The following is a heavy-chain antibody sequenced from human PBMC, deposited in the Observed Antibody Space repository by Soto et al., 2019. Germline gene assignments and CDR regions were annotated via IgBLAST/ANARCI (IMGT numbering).Heavy chain of an antibody. Sequence: QVQMVQSGAEVKKPGSSVKVSCKASGGTFSRFAISWVRQAPGQGLEWMGGIIPIYGTATYAQKFQGRVTITADDSTTTVYMELSSLRSEDTAIYYCAPAPPQWGAWLDPWGQGTLVTVSS. J-gene: IGHJ5*02. CDR2: IIPIYGTA. D-gene: IGHD6-19*01. CDR3: APAPPQWGAWLDP. V-gene: IGHV1-69*01. CDR1: GGTFSRFA.